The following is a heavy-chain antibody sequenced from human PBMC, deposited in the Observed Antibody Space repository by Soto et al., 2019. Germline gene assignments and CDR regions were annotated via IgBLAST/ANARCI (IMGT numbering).Heavy chain of an antibody. V-gene: IGHV3-30-3*01. CDR2: ISYDGSNK. J-gene: IGHJ4*02. CDR3: ARGKNIAAAFDH. D-gene: IGHD6-13*01. Sequence: PGGSLRLSCAGSGFTFSGYWMHWVRQAPGKGLEWVAVISYDGSNKYYADSVKGRFTISRDNSKNTLYLQMNSLRAEDTAVYYCARGKNIAAAFDHWGQGTLVTVSS. CDR1: GFTFSGYW.